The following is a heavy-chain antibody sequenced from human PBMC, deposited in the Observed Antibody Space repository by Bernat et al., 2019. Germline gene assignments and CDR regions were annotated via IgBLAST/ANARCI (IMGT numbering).Heavy chain of an antibody. CDR2: INAGNVNT. Sequence: QVQLVQSGAEVKKPGASVKVSCKASGYTFTSYAMHWVRQAPGQRLEWMGWINAGNVNTKYSQKFQGRVTITRDTSASTAYMELSSLRSEDTAVYYCARDQRDYGDYVYYNYYMDVWGKGTTVTVSS. J-gene: IGHJ6*03. CDR1: GYTFTSYA. D-gene: IGHD4-17*01. CDR3: ARDQRDYGDYVYYNYYMDV. V-gene: IGHV1-3*01.